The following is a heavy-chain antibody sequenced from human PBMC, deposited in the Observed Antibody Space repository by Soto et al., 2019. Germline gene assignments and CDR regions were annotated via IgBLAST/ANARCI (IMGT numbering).Heavy chain of an antibody. V-gene: IGHV3-33*01. CDR1: GFTFSSYR. D-gene: IGHD2-2*01. CDR2: IWDAGSNK. Sequence: QVQLVESGGGVVQPGRSLRLSCAASGFTFSSYRMHWVRQAPGKGLEWVAVIWDAGSNKDYADSVKGRFTISRDNSKNTLYLQMNSLRAEDRAVYYCAREDIVVVPAAMGSYYCYGMDGWGQGTTVTVSS. CDR3: AREDIVVVPAAMGSYYCYGMDG. J-gene: IGHJ6*02.